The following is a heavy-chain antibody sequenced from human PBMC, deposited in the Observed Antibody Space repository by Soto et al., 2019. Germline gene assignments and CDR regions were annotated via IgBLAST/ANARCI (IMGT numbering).Heavy chain of an antibody. CDR2: INWTGDIM. D-gene: IGHD5-12*01. CDR1: GFIFDEYA. V-gene: IGHV3-9*01. Sequence: EVLLEESGGGLVQPGRSLRLSCAASGFIFDEYAIHWVRQGPGKGLEWVSGINWTGDIMGYADSVKGRFTISRDSAKTSLSLQMSNLRTKDTAFYYCAKDKTPRAYSCYEPSFIAWGQGTLVTVSS. J-gene: IGHJ5*02. CDR3: AKDKTPRAYSCYEPSFIA.